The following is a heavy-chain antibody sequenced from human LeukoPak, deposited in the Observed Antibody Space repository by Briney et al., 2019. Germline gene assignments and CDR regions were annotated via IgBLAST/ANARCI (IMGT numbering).Heavy chain of an antibody. J-gene: IGHJ4*02. CDR1: GGSISSGGYS. CDR3: ARGRYYDSSGYYYGHYFDY. CDR2: IYHSGST. D-gene: IGHD3-22*01. V-gene: IGHV4-30-2*01. Sequence: PSQTLSLTCAVSGGSISSGGYSWSWIRQPPGKGLEWIGYIYHSGSTYYNPSLKSRVTISVDRSENQFSLKLSSVTAADTAVYYCARGRYYDSSGYYYGHYFDYWGQGTLVTVSS.